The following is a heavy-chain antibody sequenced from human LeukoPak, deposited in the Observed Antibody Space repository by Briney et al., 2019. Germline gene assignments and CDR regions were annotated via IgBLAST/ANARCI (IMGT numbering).Heavy chain of an antibody. Sequence: SETLSLTCTVSGDSISRGGSYWGSGRQQPGRGLEWNVYSYYRGSTYYNPSLKSQLSISVVTSKNQFSLKLSSVTAADTAVYYCARGLATMVGGPRNNWFDPWGQGTLVTVSS. CDR2: SYYRGST. CDR1: GDSISRGGSY. V-gene: IGHV4-31*01. D-gene: IGHD3-10*01. CDR3: ARGLATMVGGPRNNWFDP. J-gene: IGHJ5*02.